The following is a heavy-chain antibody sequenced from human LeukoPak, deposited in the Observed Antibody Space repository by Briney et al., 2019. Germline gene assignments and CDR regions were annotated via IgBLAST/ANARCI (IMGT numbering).Heavy chain of an antibody. CDR1: GGSISSSSYY. CDR3: ARGWLEQLFDS. V-gene: IGHV4-39*07. D-gene: IGHD5-24*01. CDR2: IYYSGST. Sequence: SETLSLTCTVSGGSISSSSYYWGWIRQPPGKGLEWIGSIYYSGSTYYNPSLKSRVTISVDTSKNQFSLKLSSVTAADTAVYYCARGWLEQLFDSWGQGTLVTVSS. J-gene: IGHJ4*02.